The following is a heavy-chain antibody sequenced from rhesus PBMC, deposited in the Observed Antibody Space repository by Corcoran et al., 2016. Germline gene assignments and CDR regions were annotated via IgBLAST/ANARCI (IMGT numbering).Heavy chain of an antibody. CDR2: ISYTGGST. CDR3: AKEGCSSTYCSLDY. CDR1: GFTFCSYG. J-gene: IGHJ4*01. D-gene: IGHD2-15*01. V-gene: IGHV3S5*01. Sequence: EVQLVETGGGWVQPGGSLRLSCSASGFTFCSYGMRWVRLAPGKGLEWISGISYTGGSTYYADSVKGRFTISRDNSKNTLSLQMNSLRAEDTAVYYCAKEGCSSTYCSLDYWGQGVLVTVSS.